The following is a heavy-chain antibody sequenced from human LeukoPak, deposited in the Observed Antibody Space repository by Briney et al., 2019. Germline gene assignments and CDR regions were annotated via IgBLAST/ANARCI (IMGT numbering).Heavy chain of an antibody. J-gene: IGHJ4*02. Sequence: AGGSLRLSWAASGFTFSSYWMSWVRQAPGKGLEWVAVISYDGSNKYYADSVKGRFTISRDNSKNTLYLQMNSLRAEDTAVYYCARGYDSSGYSIDYWGQGTLVTVSS. CDR3: ARGYDSSGYSIDY. D-gene: IGHD3-22*01. CDR2: ISYDGSNK. V-gene: IGHV3-30*03. CDR1: GFTFSSYW.